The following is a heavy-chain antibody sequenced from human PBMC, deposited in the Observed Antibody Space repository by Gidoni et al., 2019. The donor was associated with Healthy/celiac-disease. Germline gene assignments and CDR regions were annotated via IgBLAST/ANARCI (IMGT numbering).Heavy chain of an antibody. CDR2: IYSGGST. CDR1: GFTASSNY. CDR3: ARGVVVAAWTDWFDP. D-gene: IGHD2-15*01. J-gene: IGHJ5*02. Sequence: EVQLVESGGGLIQPGGSLSLSCAASGFTASSNYMSWVRQAPGKGREWVSVIYSGGSTYYADSVKGRFTISRDNSKNTLYLQMNSLRAEDTAVYYCARGVVVAAWTDWFDPWGQGTLVTVSS. V-gene: IGHV3-53*01.